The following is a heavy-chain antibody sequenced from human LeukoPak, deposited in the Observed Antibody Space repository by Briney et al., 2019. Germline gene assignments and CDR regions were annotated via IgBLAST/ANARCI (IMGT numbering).Heavy chain of an antibody. CDR2: ISYSGSN. D-gene: IGHD6-19*01. CDR1: VVSMSTYY. V-gene: IGHV4-59*12. J-gene: IGHJ4*02. Sequence: PSETLSLTCTVSVVSMSTYYWSWIRQPPGKGLEWIGYISYSGSNKYNPSLKSRVTLSVDMSKNQFSLKLRSVTALESAIYYSARLPHMAVAGQDFASWGPGTLVTVSS. CDR3: ARLPHMAVAGQDFAS.